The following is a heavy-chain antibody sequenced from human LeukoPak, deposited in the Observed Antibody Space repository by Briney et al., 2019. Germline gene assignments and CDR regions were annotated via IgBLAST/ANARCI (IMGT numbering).Heavy chain of an antibody. Sequence: ASVKVSCKASGYTFTDYYMHWVRQVPGQGLEWMGWINCDSGVINYAQRFQDRVTMTRDTSINTAYMELRRLRSDDTAVYYCARVELELRVWFDPWGQGTLVTVSS. CDR1: GYTFTDYY. V-gene: IGHV1-2*02. CDR3: ARVELELRVWFDP. D-gene: IGHD1-7*01. J-gene: IGHJ5*02. CDR2: INCDSGVI.